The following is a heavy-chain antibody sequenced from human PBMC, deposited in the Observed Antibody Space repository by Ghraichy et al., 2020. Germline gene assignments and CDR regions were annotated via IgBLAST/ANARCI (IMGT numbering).Heavy chain of an antibody. CDR2: IYYSGST. CDR1: GGSISSYY. D-gene: IGHD2-21*02. V-gene: IGHV4-59*01. CDR3: ARVAEVVTATPGYFDY. Sequence: SETLSLTCTVSGGSISSYYWSWIRQPPGKGLEWIGYIYYSGSTNYNPSLKSRVTISVDTSKNQFSLKLSSVTAADTAVYYCARVAEVVTATPGYFDYWGQGTLVTVSS. J-gene: IGHJ4*02.